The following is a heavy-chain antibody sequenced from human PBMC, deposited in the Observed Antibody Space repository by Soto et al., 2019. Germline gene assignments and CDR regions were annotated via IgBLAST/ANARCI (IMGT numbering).Heavy chain of an antibody. Sequence: SGPTLVNPTQTLTLTCTFSVFSLSTSGMRVSCIGQPPGKALEWLARIDWDDDKFYSTSLKTRLTISKDTSKNQVVLTMTNMDPVDTATYYCARTPSRSGYYRGPSYYFDYWGQGTLVTVSS. CDR3: ARTPSRSGYYRGPSYYFDY. V-gene: IGHV2-70*04. CDR1: VFSLSTSGMR. D-gene: IGHD3-3*01. J-gene: IGHJ4*02. CDR2: IDWDDDK.